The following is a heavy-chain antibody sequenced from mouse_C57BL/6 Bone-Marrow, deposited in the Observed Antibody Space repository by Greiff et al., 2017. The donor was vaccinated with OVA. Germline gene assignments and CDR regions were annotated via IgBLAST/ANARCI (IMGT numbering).Heavy chain of an antibody. CDR3: ASCRFYPGYFDY. V-gene: IGHV1-81*01. D-gene: IGHD2-1*01. J-gene: IGHJ2*01. CDR2: IYPRSGNT. Sequence: QVQLKESGAELARPGASVKLSCKASGYTFTSYGISWVKQRTGQGLEWIGEIYPRSGNTYYNEKFKGKATLTADKSSSTAYMELRSLTSEDSAVYFCASCRFYPGYFDYWGQGTTLTVSS. CDR1: GYTFTSYG.